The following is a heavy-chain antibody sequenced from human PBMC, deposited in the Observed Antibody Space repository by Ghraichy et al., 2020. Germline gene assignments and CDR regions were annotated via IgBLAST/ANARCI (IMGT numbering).Heavy chain of an antibody. V-gene: IGHV3-11*06. CDR2: ISSSSSYT. CDR3: ASVSSTSIYYYGMDV. Sequence: GGSLRLSCAASGFTFSDYYMSWIRQAPGKGLEWVSYISSSSSYTNYADSVKGRFTISRDNAKNSLYLQMNSLRAEDTAVYYCASVSSTSIYYYGMDVWGQGTTVTVSS. J-gene: IGHJ6*02. CDR1: GFTFSDYY. D-gene: IGHD2-2*01.